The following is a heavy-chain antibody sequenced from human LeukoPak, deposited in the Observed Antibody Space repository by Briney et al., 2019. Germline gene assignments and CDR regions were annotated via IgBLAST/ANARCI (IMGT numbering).Heavy chain of an antibody. CDR2: MNSDGSDT. D-gene: IGHD3-16*01. CDR3: AREDRFGYNYAYGLDV. CDR1: GFTFSSYG. J-gene: IGHJ6*02. Sequence: GRSLRLSCAASGFTFSSYGMHWVRQAPGKGLVWVTRMNSDGSDTTYADSVKGRFTISRDNAKNTLYLQMNSLRAEDTAVYYCAREDRFGYNYAYGLDVWGPGTTVTVS. V-gene: IGHV3-74*01.